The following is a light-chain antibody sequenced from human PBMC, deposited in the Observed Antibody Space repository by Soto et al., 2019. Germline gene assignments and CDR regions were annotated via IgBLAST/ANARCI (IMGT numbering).Light chain of an antibody. CDR1: QSVSSN. CDR2: GAS. Sequence: EIVMTQSPATLSVSPWERATLSCRASQSVSSNLAWYQQKPGQAPRLLIYGASTRATGIPARFSGGGSGTEFTLTISSLQSEDFAVYYCQQYNDWPGTFGQGTKVDIK. CDR3: QQYNDWPGT. V-gene: IGKV3-15*01. J-gene: IGKJ1*01.